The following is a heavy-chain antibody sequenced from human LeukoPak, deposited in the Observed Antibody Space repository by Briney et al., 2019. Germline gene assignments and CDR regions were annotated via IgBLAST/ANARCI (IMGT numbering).Heavy chain of an antibody. D-gene: IGHD3-22*01. Sequence: PSATLSLTCTVSDASIRTNTYYWGWIRQPPGKGLEWIGSIYYSGSTYYNLSLKSRVTISVDTSKKQFSLKLSSVTAADTAVYYCARLSPFGYYDSSGYPFDYWGQGTLVTVSS. V-gene: IGHV4-39*01. CDR2: IYYSGST. CDR3: ARLSPFGYYDSSGYPFDY. CDR1: DASIRTNTYY. J-gene: IGHJ4*02.